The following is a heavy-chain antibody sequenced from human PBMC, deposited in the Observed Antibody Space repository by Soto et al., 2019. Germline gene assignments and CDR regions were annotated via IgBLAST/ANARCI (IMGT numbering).Heavy chain of an antibody. D-gene: IGHD4-4*01. J-gene: IGHJ6*02. V-gene: IGHV3-23*01. Sequence: EVQLLESGGGLVQPGGSLRLSCAASGFTFSSYAMSWVRQAPGKGLEWVSAISGSGGSTYYADSVKGRFTISRDHSKNSLDLQRKGLRAEDTAVSYCAKPGTVTTLADYYYGMDVWGQGTTVTVSS. CDR3: AKPGTVTTLADYYYGMDV. CDR2: ISGSGGST. CDR1: GFTFSSYA.